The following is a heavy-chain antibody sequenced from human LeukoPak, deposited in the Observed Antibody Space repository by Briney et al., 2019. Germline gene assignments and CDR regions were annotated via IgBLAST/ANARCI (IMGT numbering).Heavy chain of an antibody. CDR1: GGSFSGYY. V-gene: IGHV4-34*01. CDR2: INHSGST. J-gene: IGHJ5*02. CDR3: AREARRSRFDP. D-gene: IGHD3-10*01. Sequence: SETLSLTCAVYGGSFSGYYWSWIRQSPGKGLEWIGEINHSGSTNYNPSLKSRVTISVDTSKNQFSLKLSSVTAADTAVYYCAREARRSRFDPWGQGTLVTVSS.